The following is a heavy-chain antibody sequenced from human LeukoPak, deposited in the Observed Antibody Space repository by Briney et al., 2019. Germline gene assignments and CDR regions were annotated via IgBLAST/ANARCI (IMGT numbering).Heavy chain of an antibody. V-gene: IGHV3-30*04. CDR2: ISYDGSNK. Sequence: GRSLRLSCAASGFTFSSYAMHWVRQAPGKGLEWVAVISYDGSNKYYADSVKGRFTISRDNSKNTLYLQMNSLRAEDTAVYYCARAPWIQLWSRTRDFDDHWGQGTLVTVSS. CDR1: GFTFSSYA. CDR3: ARAPWIQLWSRTRDFDDH. J-gene: IGHJ4*02. D-gene: IGHD5-18*01.